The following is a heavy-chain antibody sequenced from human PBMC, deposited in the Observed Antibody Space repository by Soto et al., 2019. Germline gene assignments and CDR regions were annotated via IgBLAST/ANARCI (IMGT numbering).Heavy chain of an antibody. V-gene: IGHV3-30-3*01. J-gene: IGHJ5*02. CDR1: GFIFSSYA. CDR3: TRADLTVTLSVFDP. D-gene: IGHD4-17*01. CDR2: ISDDGSSK. Sequence: QVQLVESGGGVVQPGRSLRLSCAASGFIFSSYAIHWVRQAPGKRLEWVAVISDDGSSKYYADSVKGRFTISRDNSKNTLYLQMNSLSAEDTAVYYCTRADLTVTLSVFDPWGQGTLVTVSS.